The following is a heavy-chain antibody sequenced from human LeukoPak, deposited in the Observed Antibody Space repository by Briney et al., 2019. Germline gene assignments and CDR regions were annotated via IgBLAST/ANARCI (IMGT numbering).Heavy chain of an antibody. CDR1: RFTVSSNY. J-gene: IGHJ4*02. Sequence: PGGSLRLSCAASRFTVSSNYMSWVRQAPGKGLELVSVIYSGNSTYYADSVRGRFTISRDNSKNTLYLQMNSLRVEDTAVYFCARGYLEDYWGQGTLVTVSS. CDR3: ARGYLEDY. D-gene: IGHD3-10*01. V-gene: IGHV3-66*01. CDR2: IYSGNST.